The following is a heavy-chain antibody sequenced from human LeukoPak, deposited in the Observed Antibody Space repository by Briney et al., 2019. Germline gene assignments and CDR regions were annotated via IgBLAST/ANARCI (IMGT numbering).Heavy chain of an antibody. J-gene: IGHJ4*02. CDR2: ISGSGGST. D-gene: IGHD6-19*01. Sequence: GGSLRLSCEASGFTFSSYAMSWVRQAPGKGLEWVSAISGSGGSTYYADSVKGRFTISRDNSKNTLYLQMNSLRADDTAVYYCAKTPLAVAPGDFFDYWGQGTLVTVPS. V-gene: IGHV3-23*01. CDR1: GFTFSSYA. CDR3: AKTPLAVAPGDFFDY.